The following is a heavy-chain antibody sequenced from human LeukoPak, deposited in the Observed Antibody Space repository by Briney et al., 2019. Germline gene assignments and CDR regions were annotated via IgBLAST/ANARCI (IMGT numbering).Heavy chain of an antibody. CDR2: ISGSGDST. J-gene: IGHJ4*02. D-gene: IGHD1-26*01. CDR1: GFTFNNYA. V-gene: IGHV3-23*01. CDR3: ARDSHSGSYYRLDY. Sequence: GVLRLSCAASGFTFNNYAMTWVRQGPGKGLEWVSTISGSGDSTHYADSVKGRFTISRDNSKNTLFLQMNSLRAEDTAVYYCARDSHSGSYYRLDYWGQGTLVTVSS.